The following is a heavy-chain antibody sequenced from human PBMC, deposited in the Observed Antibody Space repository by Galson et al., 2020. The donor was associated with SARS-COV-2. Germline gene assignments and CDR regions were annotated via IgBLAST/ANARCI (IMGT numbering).Heavy chain of an antibody. D-gene: IGHD6-19*01. CDR3: ARAVGFSGWIGGDAFDI. V-gene: IGHV4-28*01. J-gene: IGHJ3*02. CDR2: IYYSGST. CDR1: GYTISSSTW. Sequence: ASETLSLTCAVSGYTISSSTWCGWLRQPPGKRLEWTGYIYYSGSTYYNPSLKSRVTMSVDTSKNQFSLKLSSVTAVDTAVYYCARAVGFSGWIGGDAFDIWGQGTMVTVSS.